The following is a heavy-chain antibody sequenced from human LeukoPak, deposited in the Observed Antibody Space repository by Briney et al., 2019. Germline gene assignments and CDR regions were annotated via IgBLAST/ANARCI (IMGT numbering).Heavy chain of an antibody. D-gene: IGHD3-10*01. J-gene: IGHJ4*02. CDR2: ISGSGGST. V-gene: IGHV3-23*01. Sequence: GGSLRLSCAASGFTFSSYAMSWVRQAPGKGLEWVSAISGSGGSTYYADSVEGRFTISRDNSKNTLYLQMNSLRAEDTAVYYCAKDGMGRGTMVRGVYWGQGTLVTVSS. CDR1: GFTFSSYA. CDR3: AKDGMGRGTMVRGVY.